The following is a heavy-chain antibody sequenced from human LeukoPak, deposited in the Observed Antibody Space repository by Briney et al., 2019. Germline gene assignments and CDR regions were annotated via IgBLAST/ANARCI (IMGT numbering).Heavy chain of an antibody. CDR3: ARVERRGIVVVPAAKYYYYYMDV. CDR1: GGSISRSSYY. V-gene: IGHV4-39*07. CDR2: IYYSGST. J-gene: IGHJ6*03. Sequence: PSETLSLTCTVSGGSISRSSYYWGWIRQPPGKGLEWIGGIYYSGSTNYNPSLKSRVTISVDTSKNQFSLKLSSVTAADTAVYYCARVERRGIVVVPAAKYYYYYMDVWGKGTTVTVSS. D-gene: IGHD2-2*01.